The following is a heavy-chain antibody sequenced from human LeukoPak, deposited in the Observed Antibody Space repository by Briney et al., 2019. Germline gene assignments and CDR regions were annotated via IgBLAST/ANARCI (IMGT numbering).Heavy chain of an antibody. CDR2: IYYSGST. CDR1: GGSISSGGYY. CDR3: ASSVYSSSWYYYYYGMDV. D-gene: IGHD6-13*01. Sequence: TLSLTRTVSGGSISSGGYYWSWIRQHPGKGLEWIGYIYYSGSTYYNPSLKSRVTISVDTSKNQFSLKLSSVTAADTAVYYCASSVYSSSWYYYYYGMDVWGQGTTVTVSS. V-gene: IGHV4-31*03. J-gene: IGHJ6*02.